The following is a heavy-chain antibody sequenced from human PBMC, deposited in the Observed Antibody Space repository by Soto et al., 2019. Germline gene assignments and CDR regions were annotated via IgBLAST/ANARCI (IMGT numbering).Heavy chain of an antibody. Sequence: QVQLVQSVAEVKKPGSSVKVSCKASGGTSRSLSITWVRQAPGQGLEWMGGITPLFGIPNYPQKFQGRLTITAHESTGTAYLHLSSLRSEDTAVYYCARDTHSAGGWFNTWGRGTLVTVSS. V-gene: IGHV1-69*01. CDR2: ITPLFGIP. D-gene: IGHD2-15*01. CDR3: ARDTHSAGGWFNT. J-gene: IGHJ5*02. CDR1: GGTSRSLS.